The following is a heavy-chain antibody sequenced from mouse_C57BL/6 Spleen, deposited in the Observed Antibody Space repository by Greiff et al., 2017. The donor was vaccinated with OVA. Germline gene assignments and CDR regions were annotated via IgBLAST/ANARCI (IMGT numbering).Heavy chain of an antibody. V-gene: IGHV5-6*01. CDR1: GFTFSSYG. Sequence: EVQVVESGGDLVKPGGSLKLSCAASGFTFSSYGMSWVRQTPDKRLEWVATISSGGSYTYYPDSVKGRFTISRDNAKNTLYLQMSSLQSEDTAMYYCARHVGPITTVVANYFDYWGQGTTLTVSS. D-gene: IGHD1-1*01. CDR3: ARHVGPITTVVANYFDY. J-gene: IGHJ2*01. CDR2: ISSGGSYT.